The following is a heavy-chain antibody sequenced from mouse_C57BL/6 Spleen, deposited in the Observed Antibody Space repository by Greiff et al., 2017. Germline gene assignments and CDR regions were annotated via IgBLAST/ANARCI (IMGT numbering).Heavy chain of an antibody. D-gene: IGHD2-4*01. CDR2: IDPSDSET. J-gene: IGHJ2*01. Sequence: QVQLQQPGAELVRPGSSVKLSCKASGYTFTSYWMHWVKQRPIQGLEWIGNIDPSDSETHYNQKFKDKATLTVDNSSSTAYMQLSSLTSEDSAVYYCARGDDYSFDYWGQGTTLTVSS. CDR3: ARGDDYSFDY. V-gene: IGHV1-52*01. CDR1: GYTFTSYW.